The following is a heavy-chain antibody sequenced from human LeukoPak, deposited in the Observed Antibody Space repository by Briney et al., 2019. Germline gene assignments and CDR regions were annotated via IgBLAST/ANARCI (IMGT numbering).Heavy chain of an antibody. D-gene: IGHD3-3*02. CDR2: ISGSGGST. Sequence: PGGSLRLSCAASGFTFSSYAMSWVRQAPGKGLEWVSAISGSGGSTYYADSVKGRFTISRDNSKNTLYLQMNCLRAEDTAVYYCAKILAVPQDAPYYHYYYGMDVWGKGTTVTVSS. CDR1: GFTFSSYA. J-gene: IGHJ6*04. CDR3: AKILAVPQDAPYYHYYYGMDV. V-gene: IGHV3-23*01.